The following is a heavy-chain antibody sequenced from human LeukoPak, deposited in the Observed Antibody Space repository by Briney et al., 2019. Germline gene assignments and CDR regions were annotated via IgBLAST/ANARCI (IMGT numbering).Heavy chain of an antibody. V-gene: IGHV4-61*02. CDR2: IYTSGST. CDR1: GGFISSGSYY. D-gene: IGHD3-22*01. Sequence: PSQTLSLTCTVSGGFISSGSYYWSWIRQPAGKGLEWIGRIYTSGSTNYNPSLKSRVTISVDTPKNQFSLKLSSVTAADTAVYYCARDLSSGYDYWGQGTLVTVPS. CDR3: ARDLSSGYDY. J-gene: IGHJ4*02.